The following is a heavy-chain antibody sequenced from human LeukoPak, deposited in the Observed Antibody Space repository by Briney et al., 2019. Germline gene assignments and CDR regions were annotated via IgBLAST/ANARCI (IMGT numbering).Heavy chain of an antibody. V-gene: IGHV1-2*02. D-gene: IGHD5-18*01. J-gene: IGHJ4*02. CDR1: GYTFTGYY. CDR2: INPNSGDT. Sequence: ASVKVSCKASGYTFTGYYMHWVRQPPGQGLEWMGWINPNSGDTNYAQKFQGRVTMTRDTSITTAYMELSRLRSDDTAVYYCARGIQDTGSFDYWGQGTLVTVSS. CDR3: ARGIQDTGSFDY.